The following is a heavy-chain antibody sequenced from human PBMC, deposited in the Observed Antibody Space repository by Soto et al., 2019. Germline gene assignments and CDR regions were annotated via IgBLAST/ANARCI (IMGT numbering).Heavy chain of an antibody. D-gene: IGHD4-17*01. CDR1: GGSISKFY. CDR2: VYATGTT. V-gene: IGHV4-4*07. Sequence: SETLSLTCSVSGGSISKFYWSWIRKTAGKGLEWMGRVYATGTTDYNPSLRRRVAMSVDISKKTFSLRLTSVTAADTGVYYCVRDGSKTLRDWFDPWGQGKLVTVSS. CDR3: VRDGSKTLRDWFDP. J-gene: IGHJ5*02.